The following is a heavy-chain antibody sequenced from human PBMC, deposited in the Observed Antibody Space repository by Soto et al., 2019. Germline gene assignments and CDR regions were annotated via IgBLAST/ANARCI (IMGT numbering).Heavy chain of an antibody. CDR2: INSDGSST. D-gene: IGHD2-2*01. CDR3: AREDIVLVPAARSTYYYGMDV. Sequence: PGGSLRLSCTASGFTFSNYWMHCVLQAPGKGLVWVSRINSDGSSTSYADSVKGRFTISRDNAKNTLYLQMNSLRAEDTAVYYCAREDIVLVPAARSTYYYGMDVWAQGTTVTVSS. V-gene: IGHV3-74*01. J-gene: IGHJ6*02. CDR1: GFTFSNYW.